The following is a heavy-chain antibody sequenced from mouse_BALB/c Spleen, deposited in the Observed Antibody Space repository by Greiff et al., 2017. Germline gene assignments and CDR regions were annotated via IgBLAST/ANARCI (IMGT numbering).Heavy chain of an antibody. CDR3: ARDHGLRLPFAY. CDR1: GFSLTSYG. Sequence: QVQLKESGPGLVQPSQSLSITCTVSGFSLTSYGVHWVRQSPGKGLEWLGVIWSGGSTDYNAAFISRLSISKDNSKSQVFFKMNSLQTDDTAMYYCARDHGLRLPFAYWGQGTLVTVSA. V-gene: IGHV2-2*01. J-gene: IGHJ3*01. D-gene: IGHD1-2*01. CDR2: IWSGGST.